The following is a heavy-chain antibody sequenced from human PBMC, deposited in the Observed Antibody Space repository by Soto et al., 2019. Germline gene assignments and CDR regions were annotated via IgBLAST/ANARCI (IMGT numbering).Heavy chain of an antibody. Sequence: ASVKVSCKASGYSFTSYAIHWVRQAPVQMLEWMVCINAGNGNTKYSQKLQGRVTITRDTSANTAYMELSSLTSEDTAVYYCARERYSSSSYNWFEPWGQGTFVTISS. V-gene: IGHV1-3*01. CDR3: ARERYSSSSYNWFEP. CDR1: GYSFTSYA. D-gene: IGHD6-6*01. J-gene: IGHJ5*02. CDR2: INAGNGNT.